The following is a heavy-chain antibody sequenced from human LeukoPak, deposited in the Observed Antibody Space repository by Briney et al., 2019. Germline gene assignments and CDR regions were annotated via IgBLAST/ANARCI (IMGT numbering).Heavy chain of an antibody. V-gene: IGHV3-64*02. Sequence: QTGGSLRLSCAASGFIFRGYGMRWVRQAPGKGLEYVSAISADGGTTYYADSVKDRFIISRDNSKNTLYLQMGRLRNEAMAVYYCARGRGGPPFDYWGQGALVTVSS. CDR3: ARGRGGPPFDY. CDR1: GFIFRGYG. CDR2: ISADGGTT. J-gene: IGHJ4*02.